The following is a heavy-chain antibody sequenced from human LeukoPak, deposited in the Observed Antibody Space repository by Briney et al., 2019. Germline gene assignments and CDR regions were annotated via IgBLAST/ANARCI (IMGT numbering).Heavy chain of an antibody. CDR3: AKSSVDTALPHWFDP. D-gene: IGHD5-18*01. V-gene: IGHV3-23*01. CDR1: GFSLSSHA. CDR2: ISSSGDRT. J-gene: IGHJ5*02. Sequence: GGSLRLSCAASGFSLSSHAMSWVRQAPGKGLEWVSSISSSGDRTYYADSVKGRLTISRDNPKNTLLLQMNSLRAEDTAVYYCAKSSVDTALPHWFDPWGQGTLVTVSS.